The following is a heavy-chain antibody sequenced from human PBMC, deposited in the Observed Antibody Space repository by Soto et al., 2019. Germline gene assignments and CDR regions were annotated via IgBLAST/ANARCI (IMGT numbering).Heavy chain of an antibody. J-gene: IGHJ5*02. D-gene: IGHD2-2*01. Sequence: GGSLRLSCAASGFTFSSYAMSWVRQAPGKGLEWVSGISGSGHSTYYADSVKGRFTISRDNSKNTLYLQMNSLRAEDTAVYFCAKDPDTVVVPVAMGFDPWGQGTLVTVSS. CDR3: AKDPDTVVVPVAMGFDP. V-gene: IGHV3-23*01. CDR1: GFTFSSYA. CDR2: ISGSGHST.